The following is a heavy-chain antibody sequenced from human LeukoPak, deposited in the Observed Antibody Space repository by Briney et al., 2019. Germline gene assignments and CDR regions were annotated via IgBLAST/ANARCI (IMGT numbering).Heavy chain of an antibody. Sequence: PGGSLRLSCAVSGFTFSSYWMNWVRQAPGKGLEWVANIKQDGSEKYYVDSEKGRFTISRDNAKNSLYLQMNSLRAEDTAVYYCARAMDVWGQGTTVTVSS. CDR1: GFTFSSYW. V-gene: IGHV3-7*03. CDR3: ARAMDV. J-gene: IGHJ6*02. CDR2: IKQDGSEK.